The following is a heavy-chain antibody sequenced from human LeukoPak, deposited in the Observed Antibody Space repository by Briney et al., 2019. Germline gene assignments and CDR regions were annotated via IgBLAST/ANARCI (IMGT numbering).Heavy chain of an antibody. CDR2: ISSSGSTI. V-gene: IGHV3-11*01. J-gene: IGHJ4*02. Sequence: GGPLRLSCAASGFTFSDYYMSWIRQAPGKGLEWVAYISSSGSTIYYADSVKGRFTISRDNVKNSLYLQMNSLRAEDTAVYYCAGAPRQLLWNFDYWGQGTLVTVSS. CDR3: AGAPRQLLWNFDY. D-gene: IGHD2-2*01. CDR1: GFTFSDYY.